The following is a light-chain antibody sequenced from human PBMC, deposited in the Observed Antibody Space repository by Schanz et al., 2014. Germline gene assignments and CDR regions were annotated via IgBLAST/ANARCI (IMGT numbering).Light chain of an antibody. CDR2: DAS. CDR3: QQYGSSVMYT. V-gene: IGKV3-11*01. CDR1: QSVSSY. Sequence: EIVLTQSPATLSLSPGERATLSCRAGQSVSSYLAWFQQKPGQAPRLLIYDASNRATGIPVRFSGSGSGTDFTLTISSLEPEDFAVYYCQQYGSSVMYTFGQGTKLEI. J-gene: IGKJ2*01.